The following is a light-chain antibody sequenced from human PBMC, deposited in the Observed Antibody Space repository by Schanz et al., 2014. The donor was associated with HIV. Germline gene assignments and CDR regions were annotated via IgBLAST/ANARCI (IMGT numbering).Light chain of an antibody. CDR1: QSVSSSY. Sequence: EIVLTQSPGTLSLSPGDRATLSCRASQSVSSSYLAWYQQKPGQAPRLLIYGASSRAIGIPDRFSGSGSGTDFALTISRLEAEDFAVYYCQQYGSSPRTFGGGTKVEIK. J-gene: IGKJ4*01. CDR2: GAS. V-gene: IGKV3-20*01. CDR3: QQYGSSPRT.